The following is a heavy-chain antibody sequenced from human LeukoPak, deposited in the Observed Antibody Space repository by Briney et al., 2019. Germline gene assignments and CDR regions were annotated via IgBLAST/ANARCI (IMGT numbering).Heavy chain of an antibody. V-gene: IGHV4-59*01. CDR1: GGSFSGYY. CDR2: IYYTGST. D-gene: IGHD2-2*01. Sequence: PETLSLTCAVYGGSFSGYYWSWIRQPPGKGLEWIGYIYYTGSTESHPSLKSRVTISLDTSKNQFSLKLTSVTAADTAVYYCARVYQSAEYYFDYWGQGNLVSVSS. CDR3: ARVYQSAEYYFDY. J-gene: IGHJ4*02.